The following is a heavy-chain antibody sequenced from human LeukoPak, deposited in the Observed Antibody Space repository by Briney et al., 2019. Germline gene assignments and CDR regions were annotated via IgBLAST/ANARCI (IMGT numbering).Heavy chain of an antibody. CDR1: GFTFSSYA. V-gene: IGHV3-23*01. CDR2: ISGSGGST. D-gene: IGHD3-22*01. Sequence: GGSLRLSCAASGFTFSSYAMSWVRQAPGKGLEWVSAISGSGGSTYYADSVKGRFTISRDNAKNSLYLQMNSLRAEDTAVYYCARIGTYYYDSSGSDYDAFDIWGQGTMVTVSS. CDR3: ARIGTYYYDSSGSDYDAFDI. J-gene: IGHJ3*02.